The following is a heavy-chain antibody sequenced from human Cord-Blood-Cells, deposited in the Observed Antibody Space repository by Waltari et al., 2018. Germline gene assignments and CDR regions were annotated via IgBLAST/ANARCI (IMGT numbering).Heavy chain of an antibody. CDR2: MTPTSGNT. CDR3: AREYSWELLRVYYYCGMDV. V-gene: IGHV1-8*01. D-gene: IGHD1-26*01. J-gene: IGHJ6*02. CDR1: GYTFTSYD. Sequence: QVQLVQSGAEVKKPGASVKVSCKASGYTFTSYDINWVRQATGHGLEWMGWMTPTSGNTGYAQKVQGRVTMTRNTYISTAYMELSSLRSEDTAVDYCAREYSWELLRVYYYCGMDVWGQGTTVTVSS.